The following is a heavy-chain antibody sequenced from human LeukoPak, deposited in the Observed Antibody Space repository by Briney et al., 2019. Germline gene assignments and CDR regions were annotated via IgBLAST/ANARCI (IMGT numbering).Heavy chain of an antibody. D-gene: IGHD4-17*01. CDR3: ARYRVTTTADAFDI. CDR1: GFTFSSYE. J-gene: IGHJ3*02. V-gene: IGHV3-48*03. CDR2: ISNSGSAI. Sequence: GGSLRLSCAASGFTFSSYEMNWVRQAPGKGLEWVSYISNSGSAIYHADSVKGRFTISRDNAKNSLYLQMNSLRAEDTAVYYCARYRVTTTADAFDIWGQGTMVTVSS.